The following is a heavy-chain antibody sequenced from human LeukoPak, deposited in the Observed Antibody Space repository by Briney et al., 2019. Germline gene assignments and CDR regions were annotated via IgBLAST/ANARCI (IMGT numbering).Heavy chain of an antibody. CDR3: ARIGMQQLVPDY. CDR1: GGSFSGYY. J-gene: IGHJ4*02. CDR2: INHSGST. Sequence: SETLSLTCAVYGGSFSGYYWSWIRQPPGKGVEWSGEINHSGSTNYNTSLKIRLPISVDPSKTQFSLKLSSVPAADTAVYYCARIGMQQLVPDYWGQGTLVTVSS. D-gene: IGHD6-13*01. V-gene: IGHV4-34*01.